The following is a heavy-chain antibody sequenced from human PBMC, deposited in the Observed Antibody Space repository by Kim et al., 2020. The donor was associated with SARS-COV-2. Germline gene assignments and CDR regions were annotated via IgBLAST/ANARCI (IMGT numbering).Heavy chain of an antibody. CDR1: GGSISSSSYY. J-gene: IGHJ6*02. CDR2: IYYSGST. V-gene: IGHV4-39*07. CDR3: ARDHFVTIFQQNYYYGMDV. Sequence: SETLSLTCTVSGGSISSSSYYWGWIRQPPGKGLEWIGSIYYSGSTYYNPSLKSRVTISVDTSKNQFSLKLSSVTAADTAVYYCARDHFVTIFQQNYYYGMDVWGQGTTVTVSS. D-gene: IGHD3-9*01.